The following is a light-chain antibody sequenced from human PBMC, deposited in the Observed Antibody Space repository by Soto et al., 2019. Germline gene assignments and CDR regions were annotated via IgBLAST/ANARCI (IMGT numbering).Light chain of an antibody. CDR3: SSYTSTTRL. CDR1: SSDVGSYNL. J-gene: IGLJ2*01. CDR2: EVS. Sequence: QSALTQPASVSGSPGQSITISCSGTSSDVGSYNLVSWYQQHPGKAPKLIIYEVSNRPSGVSNRFSGSKSGYTASLTISGLQTDDEADYYCSSYTSTTRLFGGGTKLTVL. V-gene: IGLV2-14*02.